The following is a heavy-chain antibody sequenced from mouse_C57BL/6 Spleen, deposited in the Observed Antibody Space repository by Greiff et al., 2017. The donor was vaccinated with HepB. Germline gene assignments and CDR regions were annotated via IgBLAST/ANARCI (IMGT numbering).Heavy chain of an antibody. D-gene: IGHD2-2*01. Sequence: VQLQQSGAELVKPGASVKISCKASGYAFSSYWMNWVKQRPGKGLEWIGQIYPGDGDTNYNGKFKGKATLTADKSSSTAYMQLSSLTSEDSAVYFCARGGDYGYPDYWGQGTTLTVSS. J-gene: IGHJ2*01. CDR2: IYPGDGDT. V-gene: IGHV1-80*01. CDR3: ARGGDYGYPDY. CDR1: GYAFSSYW.